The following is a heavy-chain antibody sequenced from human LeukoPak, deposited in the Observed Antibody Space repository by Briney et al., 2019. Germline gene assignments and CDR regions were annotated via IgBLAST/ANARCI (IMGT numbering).Heavy chain of an antibody. CDR2: IFDSGRA. CDR1: GGSISSYY. Sequence: SSETVSLTCTVSGGSISSYYWSWIRQPPEKGLEWIGYIFDSGRADYNPSLRSRVTISMAASLNQFFLDLTSVTAADTAVYYCARDGLQQFGRHYFDYWGQGTLVTVSS. CDR3: ARDGLQQFGRHYFDY. J-gene: IGHJ4*02. D-gene: IGHD6-13*01. V-gene: IGHV4-59*01.